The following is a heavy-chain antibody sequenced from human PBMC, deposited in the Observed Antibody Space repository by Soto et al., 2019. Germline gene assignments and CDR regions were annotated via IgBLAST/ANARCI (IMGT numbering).Heavy chain of an antibody. CDR1: GGSISNSNYY. Sequence: SETLSLTCNVSGGSISNSNYYWGWIRQPPGKGLEWIGSIYYTGNTYYNPSLKSRVTISVDTSKNQFSLKLDSVTAADTAVYYCARQYYGDYGYFQHWGQGTLVTVSS. V-gene: IGHV4-39*01. D-gene: IGHD4-17*01. CDR2: IYYTGNT. CDR3: ARQYYGDYGYFQH. J-gene: IGHJ1*01.